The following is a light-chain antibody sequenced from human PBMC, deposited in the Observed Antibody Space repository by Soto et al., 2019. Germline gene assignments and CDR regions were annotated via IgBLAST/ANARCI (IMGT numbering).Light chain of an antibody. CDR2: DNN. J-gene: IGLJ1*01. CDR3: ATWDSSLSAGV. CDR1: SSNIGNNY. Sequence: VLTQPPSVSAAPGQGVTISCSGSSSNIGNNYVSWYQQLPGTAPKLLIYDNNNRPSGIPDRFSGSKSGTSATLGITGLQTGDEADYYCATWDSSLSAGVFGTGTKVTVL. V-gene: IGLV1-51*01.